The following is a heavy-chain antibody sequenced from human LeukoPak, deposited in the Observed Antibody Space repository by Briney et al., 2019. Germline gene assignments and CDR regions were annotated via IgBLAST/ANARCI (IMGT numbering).Heavy chain of an antibody. D-gene: IGHD6-19*01. CDR1: GFTFSSYA. Sequence: PGGSLRLSCAASGFTFSSYAMSWVRQAPGKGLEWVSGITTGGRPYYADSVKGRFTISRDNSKNTVYLQTNGLRAEDTAVYYCVKNGALAVDYFQHWGQGTLVTVSS. J-gene: IGHJ1*01. V-gene: IGHV3-23*01. CDR2: ITTGGRP. CDR3: VKNGALAVDYFQH.